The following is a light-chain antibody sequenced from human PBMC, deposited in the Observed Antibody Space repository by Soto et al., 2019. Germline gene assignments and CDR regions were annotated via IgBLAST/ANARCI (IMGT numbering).Light chain of an antibody. CDR1: QGVRTW. CDR3: QHRSSWPLT. Sequence: TQSTSSLSASIGDRVSITCRASQGVRTWLAWYQQKPGQAPRLLIYDASNRATGIPARFSGSGSGTDFTLTISSLEPEDFAVYYCQHRSSWPLTFGGGTKVDIK. CDR2: DAS. J-gene: IGKJ4*01. V-gene: IGKV3-11*01.